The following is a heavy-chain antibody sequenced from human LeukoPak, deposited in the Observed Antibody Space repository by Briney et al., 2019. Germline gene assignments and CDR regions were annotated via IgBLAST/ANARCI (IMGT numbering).Heavy chain of an antibody. CDR2: IYYSGST. CDR1: GGSVSSGSYY. V-gene: IGHV4-61*01. CDR3: ARGPMITPGHFDY. Sequence: PSETLSLTCTVSGGSVSSGSYYWSWIRQPPGRGLEWIGYIYYSGSTNYNPSLKSRVTISVDTSKNQFSLKLSSVTAADTAVYYCARGPMITPGHFDYWGQGTLVTVSS. J-gene: IGHJ4*02. D-gene: IGHD3-22*01.